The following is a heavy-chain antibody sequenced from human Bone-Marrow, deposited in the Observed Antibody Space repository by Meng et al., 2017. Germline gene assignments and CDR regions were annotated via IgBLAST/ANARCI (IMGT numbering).Heavy chain of an antibody. V-gene: IGHV3-33*08. J-gene: IGHJ6*02. Sequence: GESLKISCAASGFTFSSYAMYWVRQAPGKGLEWVAVIWYDGSNKYYADSVKGRFTISRDNSKNTLYLQMNSLRAEDTAVYYCARGSDNYYYYGMDVWGQGTTVTVSS. CDR2: IWYDGSNK. CDR1: GFTFSSYA. CDR3: ARGSDNYYYYGMDV.